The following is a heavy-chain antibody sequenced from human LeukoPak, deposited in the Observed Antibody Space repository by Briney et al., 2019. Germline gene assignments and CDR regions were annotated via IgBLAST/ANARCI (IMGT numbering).Heavy chain of an antibody. D-gene: IGHD2-21*01. Sequence: SETLSLTCTVSGGSISSYHWSWIRQSPGKGLEWLWCIYYSGSTNCEPSVKSRVTISVDTSKNEFSLKLSSVTAANTAVYYCARRDLFYWYFDFWVRGTLVSVSS. J-gene: IGHJ2*01. CDR1: GGSISSYH. CDR3: ARRDLFYWYFDF. CDR2: IYYSGST. V-gene: IGHV4-59*08.